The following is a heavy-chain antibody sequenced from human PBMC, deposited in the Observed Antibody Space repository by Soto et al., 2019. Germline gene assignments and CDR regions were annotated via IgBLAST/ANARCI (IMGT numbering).Heavy chain of an antibody. V-gene: IGHV3-13*01. CDR2: TGTTGDT. CDR3: ARDQPSADGSWFFDL. J-gene: IGHJ2*01. Sequence: EVQLVESGGGLVQPGGSLRLSCVASGFTFSSHDMHWVRQVPGKGLEWVSGTGTTGDTYYPGSVKGRFMVSKEDAKNSLFLQMNNMRAEDTAVYYCARDQPSADGSWFFDLWGRGTLVTVSS. CDR1: GFTFSSHD.